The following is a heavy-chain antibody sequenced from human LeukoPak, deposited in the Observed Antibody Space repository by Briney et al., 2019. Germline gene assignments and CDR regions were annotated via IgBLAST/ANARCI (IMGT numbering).Heavy chain of an antibody. CDR2: IYSGGST. CDR3: ARERATYYYGSGSFFDY. D-gene: IGHD3-10*01. V-gene: IGHV3-66*02. CDR1: GFTVSRNY. Sequence: PGGSLRLSSAASGFTVSRNYMSWVRQAPGKGLEWVSVIYSGGSTYYADSVKGRFTISRDNSKNTLYLQMNSLRAEDTAVYYCARERATYYYGSGSFFDYWGQGTLVTVSS. J-gene: IGHJ4*02.